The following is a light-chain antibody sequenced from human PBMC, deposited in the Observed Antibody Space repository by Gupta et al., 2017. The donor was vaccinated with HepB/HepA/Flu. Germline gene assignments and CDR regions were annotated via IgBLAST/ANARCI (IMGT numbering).Light chain of an antibody. Sequence: SSAFVQTASVSVSAAPTVTITCSGDRLGDKFTSWYQQRPVQSPPLVIYKDHKRPSGIPARFSASNSVSTATLTIHETQARDEAEYFCQAGFGSTEIFGGGTKLTVL. CDR1: RLGDKF. CDR3: QAGFGSTEI. V-gene: IGLV3-1*01. J-gene: IGLJ2*01. CDR2: KDH.